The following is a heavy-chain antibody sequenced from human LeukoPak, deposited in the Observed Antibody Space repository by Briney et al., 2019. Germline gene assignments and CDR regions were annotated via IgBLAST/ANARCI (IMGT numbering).Heavy chain of an antibody. CDR1: GYSISSGYY. V-gene: IGHV4-38-2*02. CDR3: ATIPGFSSA. Sequence: SETLSLTCTVSGYSISSGYYWGWIRQPPGKGLEWIGSIYHSGSTYYNPSLKSRVTISVDTSKNQFSLKLSSVTAADTAVYYCATIPGFSSAWGQGTLVTVSS. J-gene: IGHJ5*02. D-gene: IGHD6-19*01. CDR2: IYHSGST.